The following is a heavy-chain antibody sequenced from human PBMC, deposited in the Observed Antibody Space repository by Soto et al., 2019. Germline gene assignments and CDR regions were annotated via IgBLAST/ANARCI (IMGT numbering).Heavy chain of an antibody. CDR3: AKGGLYKTLDY. CDR2: ISYDGNNK. J-gene: IGHJ4*02. Sequence: QVQLVESGGGVVQPGRSLRLSCAASGFTFKSYGMHWVRQAPGKGLEWVAVISYDGNNKYYADSVKGRFTISRDIPKNTLYLQLNSLRAEDTAVYYCAKGGLYKTLDYWGQGTLVTVSS. D-gene: IGHD1-1*01. CDR1: GFTFKSYG. V-gene: IGHV3-30*18.